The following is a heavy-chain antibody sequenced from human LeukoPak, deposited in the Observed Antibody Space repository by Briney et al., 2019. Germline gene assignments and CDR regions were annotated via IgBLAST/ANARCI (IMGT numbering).Heavy chain of an antibody. CDR2: IDREDGQT. J-gene: IGHJ4*02. V-gene: IGHV1-24*01. D-gene: IGHD5-18*01. CDR1: GYTLSEIS. Sequence: ASVNVSCKVSGYTLSEISMYWVRQAPGKGLEWMGGIDREDGQTIYAQKFQGRVTMTEDTSTDTAYMEVSRLTSEDTAFYYCATVGYSYGAFDYWGQGTLVTVSS. CDR3: ATVGYSYGAFDY.